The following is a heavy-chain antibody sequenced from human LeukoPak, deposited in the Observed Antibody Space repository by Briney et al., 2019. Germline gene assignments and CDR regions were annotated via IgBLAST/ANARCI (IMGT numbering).Heavy chain of an antibody. J-gene: IGHJ4*02. CDR2: FDPEDGET. D-gene: IGHD2-21*02. V-gene: IGHV1-24*01. CDR1: GGTFSSYA. CDR3: ATVSGSLECCGGDCYLDY. Sequence: ASVKVSCKASGGTFSSYAISWVRQAPGKGLEWMGGFDPEDGETIYAQKFQGRVTMTVDTSTDTAYMELSSLRSEDTAVYYCATVSGSLECCGGDCYLDYWGQGTLVTVSS.